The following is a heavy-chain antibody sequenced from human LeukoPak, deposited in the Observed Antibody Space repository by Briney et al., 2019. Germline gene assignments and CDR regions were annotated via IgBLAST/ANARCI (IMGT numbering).Heavy chain of an antibody. CDR3: AKDMKSSSWSSIDY. D-gene: IGHD6-13*01. CDR1: GFIFDDYA. V-gene: IGHV3-9*01. Sequence: SLSLSCAASGFIFDDYAMHWVRQAPGKGLEWVSTISWSSGTIDYSDSVKGRFTISRDNAKNSLYLQMNSLRADDTALYYCAKDMKSSSWSSIDYWGQGTLVTVSS. CDR2: ISWSSGTI. J-gene: IGHJ4*02.